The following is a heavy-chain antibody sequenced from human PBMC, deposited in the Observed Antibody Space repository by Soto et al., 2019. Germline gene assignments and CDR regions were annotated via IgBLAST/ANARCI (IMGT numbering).Heavy chain of an antibody. CDR1: GFTVSSNY. CDR3: ARRSGGRLNGMDV. CDR2: IYSGGST. D-gene: IGHD2-15*01. V-gene: IGHV3-53*02. J-gene: IGHJ6*02. Sequence: EVQLVETGGGLIQPGGSLRLSCAASGFTVSSNYMSWVRQAPGKGLEWVSVIYSGGSTYYADSVKGRFTISRDNSKNTLYLQMNSLRAEDTAVYYCARRSGGRLNGMDVWGQGTTVTVSS.